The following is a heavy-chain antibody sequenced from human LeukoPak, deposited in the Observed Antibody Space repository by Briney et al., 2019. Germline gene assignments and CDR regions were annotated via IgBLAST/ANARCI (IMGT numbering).Heavy chain of an antibody. Sequence: ASVKVSCKASGYTFTSYAMHWVRQAPGQRLEWMGWINAGNGNTKYSQKFQGRVTITRDTSASTAYMELSSLRSEDTAVYYCARSYYYDSSGYYYSFPFDYWGQGTLVTVSS. CDR1: GYTFTSYA. CDR3: ARSYYYDSSGYYYSFPFDY. J-gene: IGHJ4*02. V-gene: IGHV1-3*01. D-gene: IGHD3-22*01. CDR2: INAGNGNT.